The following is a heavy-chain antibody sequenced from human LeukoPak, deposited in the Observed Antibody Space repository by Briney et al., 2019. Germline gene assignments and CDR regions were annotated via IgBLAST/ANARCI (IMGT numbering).Heavy chain of an antibody. CDR1: AFTFSSYA. J-gene: IGHJ4*02. Sequence: PGGSLRLSCAASAFTFSSYAMSWVRQAPGKGLEWVAVISYDGRNKHYPDSVKGRFTISRDISTDTLWLQMDSLRTEDTAVYYCAKGPLRGTAAAIDYWGQGTLVTVSS. V-gene: IGHV3-30*18. D-gene: IGHD2-2*01. CDR2: ISYDGRNK. CDR3: AKGPLRGTAAAIDY.